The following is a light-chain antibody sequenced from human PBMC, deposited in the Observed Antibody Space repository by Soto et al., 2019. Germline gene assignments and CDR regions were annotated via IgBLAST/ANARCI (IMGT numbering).Light chain of an antibody. CDR1: QTVSSRY. CDR3: QQFDDSPPAFT. Sequence: ESVLTQSPGTLSLSPGERATLSCRASQTVSSRYLTWYQQKPGQAPRRLIYGASIRATGIPGRFSGSRYGANFTLTISRLEPEDFAVYYCQQFDDSPPAFTFGQGTKLEI. V-gene: IGKV3-20*01. CDR2: GAS. J-gene: IGKJ2*01.